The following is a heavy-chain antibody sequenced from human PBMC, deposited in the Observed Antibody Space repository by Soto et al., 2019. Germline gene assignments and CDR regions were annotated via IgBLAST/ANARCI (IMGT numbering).Heavy chain of an antibody. J-gene: IGHJ6*02. V-gene: IGHV3-7*01. CDR1: GFTFSTYW. CDR3: GRDMDV. CDR2: INQDGTAK. Sequence: EVQVVESGGGLVQPGGSLRLSCAASGFTFSTYWMSWVRQAPGKGLEWVANINQDGTAKNYVDSVKGRFIISRDNAKDSLYLQMNSLRAEETAMYYCGRDMDVWGQGTTVTVSS.